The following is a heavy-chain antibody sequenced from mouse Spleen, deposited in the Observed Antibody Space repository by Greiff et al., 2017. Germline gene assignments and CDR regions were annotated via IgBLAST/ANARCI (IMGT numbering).Heavy chain of an antibody. D-gene: IGHD2-1*01. V-gene: IGHV1-61*01. Sequence: VQLQQPGAELVRPGSSVKLSCKASGYTFTSYWMDWVKQRPGQGLEWIGNIYPSDSETHYNQKFKDKATLTVDKSSSTAYMQLSSLTSEDSAVYYCALIYYGNFFDYWGQGTTLTVSS. CDR3: ALIYYGNFFDY. J-gene: IGHJ2*01. CDR2: IYPSDSET. CDR1: GYTFTSYW.